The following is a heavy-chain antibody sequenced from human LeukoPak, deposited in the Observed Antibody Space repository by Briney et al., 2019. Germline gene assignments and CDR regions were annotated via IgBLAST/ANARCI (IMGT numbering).Heavy chain of an antibody. V-gene: IGHV4-39*07. Sequence: SETLSLTCTVSGGSISTSNYYWGWIRQPPGKGPEWIGNIFYSGSTYYNPSLKSRVTISVDTSKNQFSLKLSSVTAADTAVYYCARMYSSSWPQYNWFDPWGQGTLVTVSS. CDR2: IFYSGST. CDR3: ARMYSSSWPQYNWFDP. J-gene: IGHJ5*02. CDR1: GGSISTSNYY. D-gene: IGHD6-13*01.